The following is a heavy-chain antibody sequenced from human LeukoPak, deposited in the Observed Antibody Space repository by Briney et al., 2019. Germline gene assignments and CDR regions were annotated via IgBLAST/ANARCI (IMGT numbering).Heavy chain of an antibody. CDR2: IHHSGST. V-gene: IGHV4-38-2*02. CDR1: GYSISSGYY. D-gene: IGHD6-13*01. J-gene: IGHJ5*02. Sequence: SETLSLTCSVSGYSISSGYYWGWIRQPPGKGLEWIGSIHHSGSTYYNPSLKSRVTISVDTSKNQFSLILSSVTAADTAVYYCAKGRAGSSWYSWFDPWGQGTLVTVSS. CDR3: AKGRAGSSWYSWFDP.